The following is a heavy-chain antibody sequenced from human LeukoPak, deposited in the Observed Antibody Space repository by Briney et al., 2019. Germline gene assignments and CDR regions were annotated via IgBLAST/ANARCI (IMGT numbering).Heavy chain of an antibody. V-gene: IGHV3-66*02. J-gene: IGHJ4*02. CDR3: ARDHSGGATYYFDY. D-gene: IGHD1-26*01. Sequence: GGSLRLSCAASGFTVSSNYMSWVRQAPGKGLEWVSVIYSGGSTYYADSVKGRFTVSRDSSKNTLYLQMNSLRAEDTAVYYCARDHSGGATYYFDYWGQGTLVTVSS. CDR1: GFTVSSNY. CDR2: IYSGGST.